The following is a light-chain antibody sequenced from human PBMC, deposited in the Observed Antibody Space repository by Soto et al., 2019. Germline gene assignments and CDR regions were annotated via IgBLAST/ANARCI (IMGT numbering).Light chain of an antibody. CDR2: KAS. Sequence: DIQMTQSPSTLSASVGDRVTITCRASQRISSWLAWYQQKPGKAPKLLIYKASSLESDVPSRFSGSGSGTEFTLTISSLQPDDFATYYCQQYHSLYTFGQWTKLEIK. V-gene: IGKV1-5*03. CDR1: QRISSW. CDR3: QQYHSLYT. J-gene: IGKJ2*01.